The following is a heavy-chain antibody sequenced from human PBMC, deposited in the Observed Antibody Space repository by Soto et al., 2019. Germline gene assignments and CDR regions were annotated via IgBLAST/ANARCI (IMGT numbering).Heavy chain of an antibody. Sequence: QVQLVQSGAEVKKPGSSVKVSCKASGGTFSSYAISWVRQAPGQGLEWMGGIIPIFGTANYAQKFQGRVMSTADESTSTAYMELSSLRSEDTAVYYCAINGILVVPAGIGSYGMDVWGQGTPVTVSS. CDR3: AINGILVVPAGIGSYGMDV. V-gene: IGHV1-69*01. D-gene: IGHD2-2*02. J-gene: IGHJ6*02. CDR2: IIPIFGTA. CDR1: GGTFSSYA.